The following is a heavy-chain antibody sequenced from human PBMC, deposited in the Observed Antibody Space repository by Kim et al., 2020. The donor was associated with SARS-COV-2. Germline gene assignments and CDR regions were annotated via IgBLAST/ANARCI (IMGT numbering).Heavy chain of an antibody. V-gene: IGHV4-59*13. CDR3: ARDLGGVLPGL. D-gene: IGHD3-16*01. CDR1: GGSISSYY. J-gene: IGHJ2*01. Sequence: SETLSLTCTVSGGSISSYYWSWIRQPPGKGLEWIGYIYYSGSTNYNPSLKSRVTISVDTSKNQFSLKLSSVTAADTAVYYCARDLGGVLPGLWGRGTLVTVSS. CDR2: IYYSGST.